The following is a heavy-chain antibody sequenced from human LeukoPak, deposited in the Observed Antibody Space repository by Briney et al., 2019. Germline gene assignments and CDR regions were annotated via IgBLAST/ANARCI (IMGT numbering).Heavy chain of an antibody. D-gene: IGHD5-12*01. Sequence: GGSLRLSCAASGFNFSSHWMSWVRQAPGKGLEWVANIKQDGSEKYYVDSVKGRFTISRDNAKYSLYLQMNSLRADDTAIYYCARDLGWLHYEDWGQGTLVTVSS. CDR2: IKQDGSEK. CDR1: GFNFSSHW. J-gene: IGHJ4*02. V-gene: IGHV3-7*03. CDR3: ARDLGWLHYED.